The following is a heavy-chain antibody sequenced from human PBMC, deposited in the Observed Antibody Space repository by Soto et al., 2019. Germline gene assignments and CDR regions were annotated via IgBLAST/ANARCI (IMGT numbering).Heavy chain of an antibody. J-gene: IGHJ4*02. D-gene: IGHD5-18*01. Sequence: LRLSCAASGFTFSSYAMHWVRQAPGKGLEWVAVISYDGSNKYYADSVKGRFTISRDNSKNTLYLQMNSLRAEDTAVYYCARDRGYSYGYYFDYWGQGTLVTVSS. CDR2: ISYDGSNK. CDR3: ARDRGYSYGYYFDY. CDR1: GFTFSSYA. V-gene: IGHV3-30-3*01.